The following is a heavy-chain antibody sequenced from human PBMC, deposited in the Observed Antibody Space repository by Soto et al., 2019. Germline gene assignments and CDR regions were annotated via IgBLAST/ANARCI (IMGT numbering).Heavy chain of an antibody. V-gene: IGHV1-69*01. D-gene: IGHD2-2*01. CDR3: ARDIVGVRAAPPPQHYYYGMDV. Sequence: QVQLVQSGAEVKKPGSSVKVSCKASGGTFSSYAISWVRQAPGQGLEWMGGIIPIFGTANYAQKFQGRVTISEDESTSTAYLELSSLRSEDTAVYYCARDIVGVRAAPPPQHYYYGMDVWGQGTTGTGSS. CDR2: IIPIFGTA. CDR1: GGTFSSYA. J-gene: IGHJ6*02.